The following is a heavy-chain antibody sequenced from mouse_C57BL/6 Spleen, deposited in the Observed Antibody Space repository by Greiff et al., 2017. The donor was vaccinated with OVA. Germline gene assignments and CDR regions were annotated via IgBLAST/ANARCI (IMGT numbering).Heavy chain of an antibody. D-gene: IGHD2-5*01. Sequence: QVQLKQPGAELVKPGASVKLSCKASGYTFTSYWMHWVKQRPGQGLEWIGMIHPNSGSTNYNEKFKSKATLTVDKSSSTAYMQLSSLTSEDSAVYYWARRNYSNHWYFDVWGTGTTGTGSS. CDR2: IHPNSGST. V-gene: IGHV1-64*01. CDR3: ARRNYSNHWYFDV. J-gene: IGHJ1*03. CDR1: GYTFTSYW.